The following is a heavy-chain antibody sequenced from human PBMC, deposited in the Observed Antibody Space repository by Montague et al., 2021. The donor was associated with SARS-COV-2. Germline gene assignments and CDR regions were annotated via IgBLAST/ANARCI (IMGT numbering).Heavy chain of an antibody. CDR1: GFSLSTSGMC. Sequence: PALVKPTQTLTLTCTFSGFSLSTSGMCVSWIRQPPGKALEWLALXDWDDDKYYSTSLKTRLTISKDTSKNQVVLTMTNMDPVDTATYYCARINSDPLDYYYYGMDVWGQGTTVTVS. CDR2: XDWDDDK. V-gene: IGHV2-70*01. CDR3: ARINSDPLDYYYYGMDV. D-gene: IGHD1-1*01. J-gene: IGHJ6*02.